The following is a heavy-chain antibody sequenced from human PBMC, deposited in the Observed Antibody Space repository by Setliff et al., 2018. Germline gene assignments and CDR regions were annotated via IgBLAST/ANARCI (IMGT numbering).Heavy chain of an antibody. D-gene: IGHD3-3*01. V-gene: IGHV4-61*09. CDR1: GDSISSRRSY. CDR2: IYTSWST. CDR3: ARMSGFQYMDV. Sequence: LSLTCTVSGDSISSRRSYWGWFRQPAGKGLEWIGQIYTSWSTNYNPSLKSRVTISLDTSKNQFSLSLSSVTAADTAVYYCARMSGFQYMDVWGKGTTVTAP. J-gene: IGHJ6*03.